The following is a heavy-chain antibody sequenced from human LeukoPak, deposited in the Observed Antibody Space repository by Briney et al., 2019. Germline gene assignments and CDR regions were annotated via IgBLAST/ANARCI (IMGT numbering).Heavy chain of an antibody. V-gene: IGHV3-15*01. CDR3: TTYDNSAYYSDY. J-gene: IGHJ4*02. D-gene: IGHD3-22*01. CDR2: IKRKTDGGTI. CDR1: GFTFSNAW. Sequence: GGSLRLYCAASGFTFSNAWMSWVRQAPGKGLEWVGRIKRKTDGGTIEYTAPVTDRFTISRDDSENTPYLQMNSLKAEDTAVYYCTTYDNSAYYSDYWGQGTLVTVPS.